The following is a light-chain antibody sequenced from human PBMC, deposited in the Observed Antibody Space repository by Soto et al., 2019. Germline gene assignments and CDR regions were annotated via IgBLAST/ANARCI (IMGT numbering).Light chain of an antibody. Sequence: QSASTQPASVSGSPGQSITISCTGTSGDVGGYNYVSWDQQHPDKSPKLMIYYVSNRPSGVSNRFSGSKSGNTSSLTISGLQAEDEADYYCTSYTSSSTLVFGGGTKVTVL. J-gene: IGLJ3*02. CDR2: YVS. CDR3: TSYTSSSTLV. CDR1: SGDVGGYNY. V-gene: IGLV2-14*01.